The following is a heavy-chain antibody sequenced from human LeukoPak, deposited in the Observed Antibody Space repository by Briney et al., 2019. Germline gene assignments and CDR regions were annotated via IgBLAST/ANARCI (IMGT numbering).Heavy chain of an antibody. V-gene: IGHV4-34*01. J-gene: IGHJ6*03. CDR1: GGSFSGYY. CDR3: ARVASNWYEDYYYYMDV. D-gene: IGHD6-13*01. Sequence: PSETLSLTCAVYGGSFSGYYWSWIRQPPGKGLEWIGEINHSGSTNYNPSLKSRVTISVDTSKNQFSLKLSSVTAADTAVYYCARVASNWYEDYYYYMDVWGKGTTVTVSS. CDR2: INHSGST.